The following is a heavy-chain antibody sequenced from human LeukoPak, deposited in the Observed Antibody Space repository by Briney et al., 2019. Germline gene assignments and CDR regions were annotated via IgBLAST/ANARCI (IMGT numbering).Heavy chain of an antibody. V-gene: IGHV3-23*01. CDR1: GFTLSNFA. D-gene: IGHD3-16*01. CDR3: ARGGGLDV. J-gene: IGHJ6*02. Sequence: PGGSLRLSCEDSGFTLSNFAVSWVRQAPGKGLEWVSVISVSGGSTHYAASVKGRFTISRDNAKNSLYLQISNLRAEDTAVYFCARGGGLDVWGQGATVTVSS. CDR2: ISVSGGST.